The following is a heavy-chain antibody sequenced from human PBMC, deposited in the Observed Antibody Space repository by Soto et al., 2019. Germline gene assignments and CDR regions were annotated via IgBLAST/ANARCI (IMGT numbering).Heavy chain of an antibody. Sequence: GGSLRLSCAASGFTFSSYAMSWVRQAPGKGLEWVSAISGSGGSTYYADSVKGRFTISRDNSKNTLYLQMSSLRAEDTAVYYCAKALLDYDSSGYYYGPPAGIWGQGTMVTVSS. J-gene: IGHJ3*02. CDR2: ISGSGGST. V-gene: IGHV3-23*01. CDR1: GFTFSSYA. D-gene: IGHD3-22*01. CDR3: AKALLDYDSSGYYYGPPAGI.